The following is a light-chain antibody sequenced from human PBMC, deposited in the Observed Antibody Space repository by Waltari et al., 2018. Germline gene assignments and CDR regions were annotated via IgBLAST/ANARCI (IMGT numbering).Light chain of an antibody. Sequence: DIQMTQSPPSLSASVGDRVTITCRASQDINKWLAWYQQKPGKPPKLLIYGASNLIRGVPSRFSGSASGTDFTLSISSLQPEDIATYFCQQHDNSPLTFGGGTKVEIK. CDR3: QQHDNSPLT. V-gene: IGKV1-33*01. CDR2: GAS. J-gene: IGKJ4*01. CDR1: QDINKW.